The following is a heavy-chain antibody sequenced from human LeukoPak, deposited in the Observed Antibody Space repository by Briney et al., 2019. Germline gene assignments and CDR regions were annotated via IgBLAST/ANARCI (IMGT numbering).Heavy chain of an antibody. CDR3: AKDGHRYYYDSSGYYPAGD. CDR2: IRYDGSNK. J-gene: IGHJ4*02. CDR1: GFTFSSYG. Sequence: GGSLRLSCAASGFTFSSYGMHWARQAPGKGLEWVAFIRYDGSNKYYADSVKGRFTISRDNSKNTLYLQMNSLRAEDTAVYYCAKDGHRYYYDSSGYYPAGDWGQGTLVTVSS. D-gene: IGHD3-22*01. V-gene: IGHV3-30*02.